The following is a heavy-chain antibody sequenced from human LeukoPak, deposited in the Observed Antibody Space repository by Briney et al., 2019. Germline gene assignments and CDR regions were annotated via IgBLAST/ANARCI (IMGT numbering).Heavy chain of an antibody. CDR2: MNPNSGNT. D-gene: IGHD3-10*01. Sequence: ASVKVSCKASGYTFTSYDINWVRQATGQGLEWKGWMNPNSGNTGYAQEFQGRVTMTRNTSISTAYMELSSLRSEDTAVYYCARGAGTTYYYGSGSSTNWFDPWGQGTLVTVSS. CDR3: ARGAGTTYYYGSGSSTNWFDP. J-gene: IGHJ5*02. CDR1: GYTFTSYD. V-gene: IGHV1-8*01.